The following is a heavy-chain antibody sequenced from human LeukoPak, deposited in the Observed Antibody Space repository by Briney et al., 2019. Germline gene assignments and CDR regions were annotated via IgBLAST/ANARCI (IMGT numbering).Heavy chain of an antibody. Sequence: GESLKISCKGSGYSFTSYWISWVRQMPGKGLEWMGWIDPSDSYTNYSPSFQGHVTISADKSISTAYLQWGSLKASDTAMYYCAYYGSGSYRAPFDPWGQGTLVTVSS. V-gene: IGHV5-10-1*01. D-gene: IGHD3-10*01. CDR3: AYYGSGSYRAPFDP. CDR2: IDPSDSYT. CDR1: GYSFTSYW. J-gene: IGHJ5*02.